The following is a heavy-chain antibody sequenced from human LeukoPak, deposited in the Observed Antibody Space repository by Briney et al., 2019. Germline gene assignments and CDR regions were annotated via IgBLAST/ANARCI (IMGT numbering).Heavy chain of an antibody. D-gene: IGHD3-3*01. CDR3: AKAGLEWHLDY. Sequence: GGSLRLSCAASGFTFSSYEMNWVRQAPGKGLEWVSYISSSGSTIYYADSVKGRFTISRDNAKNSLYLQMNSLRAEDTAVYYCAKAGLEWHLDYWGQGTLVTVSS. J-gene: IGHJ4*02. CDR2: ISSSGSTI. CDR1: GFTFSSYE. V-gene: IGHV3-48*03.